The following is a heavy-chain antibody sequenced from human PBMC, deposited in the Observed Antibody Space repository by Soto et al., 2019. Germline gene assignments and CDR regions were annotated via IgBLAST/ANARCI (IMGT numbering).Heavy chain of an antibody. J-gene: IGHJ4*02. CDR2: INAGNGNT. CDR3: ARGAPYCSGGSCYRYFDY. CDR1: GYTFTSYA. Sequence: ASVKVSCKASGYTFTSYAMHWVRQAPGQRLEWMGWINAGNGNTKYSQKFQGRVTITRDTSASTAYMELSSLRSEDTAVYYCARGAPYCSGGSCYRYFDYWGQGTLVTSPQ. V-gene: IGHV1-3*01. D-gene: IGHD2-15*01.